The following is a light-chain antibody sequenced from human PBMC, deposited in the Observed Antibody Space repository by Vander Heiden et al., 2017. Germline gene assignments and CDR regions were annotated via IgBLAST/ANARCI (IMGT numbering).Light chain of an antibody. Sequence: DIQMTQSPSSVSASIGDRVTITCRARRRISSWLAWYQQKPGKAPKLLIYAAFSLQSGVPSRFSGSGSGTDFTLTISSLQPEDFATYYCQQANSFPRTFGQGTKVEVK. CDR2: AAF. V-gene: IGKV1-12*01. CDR3: QQANSFPRT. J-gene: IGKJ1*01. CDR1: RRISSW.